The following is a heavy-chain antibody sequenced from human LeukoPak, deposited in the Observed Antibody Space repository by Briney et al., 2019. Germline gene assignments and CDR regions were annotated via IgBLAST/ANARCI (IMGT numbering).Heavy chain of an antibody. CDR3: GRSRAGAIDY. CDR1: GFTLSDHY. Sequence: GGSLRLSCAASGFTLSDHYMDWVRQAPGKGLEWVGRTRNKANSYSTEYSASVKGRFTISRDESKNSLYLQMNSLKTEDTAVYYCGRSRAGAIDYWGQGTLVTVSS. V-gene: IGHV3-72*01. D-gene: IGHD1-26*01. CDR2: TRNKANSYST. J-gene: IGHJ4*02.